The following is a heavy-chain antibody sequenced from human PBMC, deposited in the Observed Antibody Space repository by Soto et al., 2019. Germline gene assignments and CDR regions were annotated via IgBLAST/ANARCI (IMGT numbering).Heavy chain of an antibody. V-gene: IGHV1-18*01. CDR1: GYTFTSYG. J-gene: IGHJ6*02. Sequence: GASVKVSWKASGYTFTSYGISWVRQAPGQGLEWMGWISAYNGNTNYVQKLQGRVTMTTDTSTSTAYMELRSLRSDDTAVYYCARVGVFLVRGVITRYLPDYYYYGMDVWGQGTTVTVSS. CDR3: ARVGVFLVRGVITRYLPDYYYYGMDV. CDR2: ISAYNGNT. D-gene: IGHD3-10*01.